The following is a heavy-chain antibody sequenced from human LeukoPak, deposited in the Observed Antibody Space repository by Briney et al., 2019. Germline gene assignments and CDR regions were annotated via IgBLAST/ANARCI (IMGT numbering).Heavy chain of an antibody. V-gene: IGHV3-48*03. CDR2: ISSSGSTI. J-gene: IGHJ3*02. CDR3: ARGFAPTAAGAFDI. CDR1: GFTFSSYE. Sequence: GGSLRLSCAASGFTFSSYEMNWVRQAPGKGLEWVSYISSSGSTIYNADSVKGRFTISRDNAKNSLYLQMNSLRAEDTAVYYCARGFAPTAAGAFDIWGQGTMVTVSS. D-gene: IGHD2-2*01.